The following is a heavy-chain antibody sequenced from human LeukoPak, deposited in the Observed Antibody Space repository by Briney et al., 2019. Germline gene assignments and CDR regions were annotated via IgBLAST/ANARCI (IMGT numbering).Heavy chain of an antibody. D-gene: IGHD1-26*01. CDR3: ARDFAGGSLMGLFDY. J-gene: IGHJ4*02. CDR2: VSGNGGST. V-gene: IGHV3-23*01. CDR1: GFSFSTYA. Sequence: PGGSLRLSCAASGFSFSTYAMSWVRQAPGKGLEWVSGVSGNGGSTSYADSVKGRFTIFRDNSKNTLYLQMNSLRAEDTAVYYCARDFAGGSLMGLFDYWGQGTLVTVSS.